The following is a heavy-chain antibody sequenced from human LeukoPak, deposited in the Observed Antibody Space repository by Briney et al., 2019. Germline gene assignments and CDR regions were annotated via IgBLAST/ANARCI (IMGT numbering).Heavy chain of an antibody. J-gene: IGHJ4*02. CDR1: GYTFTSYG. CDR3: ATDRESGSNCGY. CDR2: ICAYNGKK. V-gene: IGHV1-18*01. D-gene: IGHD1-26*01. Sequence: GASVKDSCKASGYTFTSYGISWVRQAPGQGLEGMGWICAYNGKKNYAQKLQGRVTMTTYTSTSTAYMELRSLRSDDTAVYYCATDRESGSNCGYWGQGTLVTVSS.